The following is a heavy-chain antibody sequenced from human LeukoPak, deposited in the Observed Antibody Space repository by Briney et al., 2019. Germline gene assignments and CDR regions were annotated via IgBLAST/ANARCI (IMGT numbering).Heavy chain of an antibody. CDR1: GYTLTELS. Sequence: GASVKVSCKVSGYTLTELSMHWVRQAPGKGLEWMGGSDPEDGETIYAQKFQGRVTMTEDTSTDTAYMELSSLRSEDTAVYYCATALTYYYDSSGYPRYFDYWGQGTLVTVSS. V-gene: IGHV1-24*01. CDR3: ATALTYYYDSSGYPRYFDY. D-gene: IGHD3-22*01. CDR2: SDPEDGET. J-gene: IGHJ4*02.